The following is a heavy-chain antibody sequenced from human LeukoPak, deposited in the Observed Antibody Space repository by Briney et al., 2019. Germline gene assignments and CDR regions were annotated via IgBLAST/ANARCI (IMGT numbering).Heavy chain of an antibody. J-gene: IGHJ3*02. V-gene: IGHV3-23*01. CDR3: AKVWIAVSGAFDI. D-gene: IGHD6-19*01. CDR1: GFTFSSHA. CDR2: ISGSGGST. Sequence: SGGSLRLSCAASGFTFSSHAMSWVRQAPGKGLEWVSAISGSGGSTYYADSVKGRFTISRDNSKNTLYLQMNSLRAEDTAVYYCAKVWIAVSGAFDIWGQGTMVTVSS.